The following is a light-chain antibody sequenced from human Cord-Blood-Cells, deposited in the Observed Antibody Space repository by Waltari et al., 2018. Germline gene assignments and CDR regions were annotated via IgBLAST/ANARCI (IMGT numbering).Light chain of an antibody. CDR3: AAWDDSLNGWV. CDR1: RSNIGSNT. Sequence: QSVLTQPPSASGTPGQRVTISCSGSRSNIGSNTVNWYQQLPGPAPKLLIYSNNQRPSGVPDRFSGSKSGTSASLAISGLQSEDEADYYCAAWDDSLNGWVFGGGTKLTVL. J-gene: IGLJ3*02. V-gene: IGLV1-44*01. CDR2: SNN.